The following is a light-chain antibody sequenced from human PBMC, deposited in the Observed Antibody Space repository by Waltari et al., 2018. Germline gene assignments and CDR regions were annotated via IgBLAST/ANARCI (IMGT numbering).Light chain of an antibody. V-gene: IGLV1-40*01. CDR3: QSYDSGLSGWV. CDR2: GNN. J-gene: IGLJ3*02. CDR1: SSNIGAHYV. Sequence: QSVLTQPPSVSVAPGQRVTISCTVSSSNIGAHYVVHWYRQLPGTAPQLLIYGNNNRPSGGPDRFSCSTSGTYASPAITGLQAEDEADYYCQSYDSGLSGWVFGGGTKLTVL.